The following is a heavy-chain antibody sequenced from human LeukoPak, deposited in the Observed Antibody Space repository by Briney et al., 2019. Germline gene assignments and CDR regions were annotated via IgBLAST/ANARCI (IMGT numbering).Heavy chain of an antibody. CDR2: ISSSGSTI. CDR1: GFTFSSYS. J-gene: IGHJ4*02. Sequence: PGGSLRLSCAASGFTFSSYSMNWVRQAPGKGLEWVSYISSSGSTIYYADSVKGRFTISRDNAKNSLYLQMNSLRAEDTAVYYCARALTRGYSYGLLGYYFDYWGQGTLVTVSS. CDR3: ARALTRGYSYGLLGYYFDY. V-gene: IGHV3-48*04. D-gene: IGHD5-18*01.